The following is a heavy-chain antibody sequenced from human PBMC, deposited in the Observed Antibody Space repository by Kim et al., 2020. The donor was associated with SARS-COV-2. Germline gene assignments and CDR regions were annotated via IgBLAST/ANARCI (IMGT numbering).Heavy chain of an antibody. J-gene: IGHJ4*02. D-gene: IGHD3-16*01. V-gene: IGHV3-30*04. CDR3: ARDKGPSYYDYVWGRISSQFDY. CDR2: ISYDGSNK. CDR1: GFTFSSYA. Sequence: GGSLRLSCAASGFTFSSYAMHWVRQAPGKGLEWVAVISYDGSNKYYADSVKGRFTISRDNSKNTLYLQMNSLRAEDTAVYYCARDKGPSYYDYVWGRISSQFDYWGQGTLVTVSS.